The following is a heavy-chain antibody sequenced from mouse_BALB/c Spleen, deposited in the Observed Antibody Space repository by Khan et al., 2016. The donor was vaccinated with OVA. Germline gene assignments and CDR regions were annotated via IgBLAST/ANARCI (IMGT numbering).Heavy chain of an antibody. J-gene: IGHJ3*01. V-gene: IGHV5-6*02. CDR1: GFTFSTYG. D-gene: IGHD1-1*01. CDR2: VSTGGGYT. Sequence: EVKLEESGGDLVKPGGSLKLSCAASGFTFSTYGMSWVRQTPDKRLEWVATVSTGGGYTYYPDSVKGRFTISRDNAKNTLYLQMTRLKSEDTAMFYCARLAYYYDSEGFAYWGQGTMVTVSA. CDR3: ARLAYYYDSEGFAY.